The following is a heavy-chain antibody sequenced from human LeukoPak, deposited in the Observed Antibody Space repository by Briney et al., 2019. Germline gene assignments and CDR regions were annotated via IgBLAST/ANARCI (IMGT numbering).Heavy chain of an antibody. CDR1: GHSIINSYY. V-gene: IGHV4-38-2*02. CDR3: AITTAWGENNGFDP. D-gene: IGHD3-16*01. Sequence: SETLSLTCTVSGHSIINSYYWGWIRQPTGKGLEWIGSIYHTGATYYNPSLTSRVTLSVDTSKNQFSLKLNSVTAADTAVYYCAITTAWGENNGFDPWRQGTLVTVSS. J-gene: IGHJ5*02. CDR2: IYHTGAT.